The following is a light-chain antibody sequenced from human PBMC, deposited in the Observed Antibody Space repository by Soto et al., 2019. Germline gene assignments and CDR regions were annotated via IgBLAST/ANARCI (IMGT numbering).Light chain of an antibody. J-gene: IGLJ1*01. CDR1: RSDVGGYNY. CDR2: DVS. CDR3: CSFVASYTYV. V-gene: IGLV2-11*01. Sequence: QSALTQPRSVSGSPGQSVTISCTGTRSDVGGYNYVSWYQQHPGKAPKLIIYDVSKRPSGVPDRFSGSKSGDTASLTISGLQAEDEADYHCCSFVASYTYVFGTGTKVTVL.